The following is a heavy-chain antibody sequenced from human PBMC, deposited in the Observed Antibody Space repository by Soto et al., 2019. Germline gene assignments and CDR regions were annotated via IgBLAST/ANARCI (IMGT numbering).Heavy chain of an antibody. CDR2: IYYSGST. CDR1: GGSISSYY. D-gene: IGHD6-13*01. J-gene: IGHJ4*02. Sequence: SETLSLTCTVSGGSISSYYWSWIRQPPGKGLEWIGYIYYSGSTNYNPSLKSRVTISVDTSKNQFSLKLSSVTAADTAVYYCARHTLAAAGGYYFDYWGQGTLVTVSS. CDR3: ARHTLAAAGGYYFDY. V-gene: IGHV4-59*08.